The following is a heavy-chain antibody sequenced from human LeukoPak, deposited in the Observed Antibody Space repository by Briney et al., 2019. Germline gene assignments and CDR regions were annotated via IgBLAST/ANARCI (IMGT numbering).Heavy chain of an antibody. J-gene: IGHJ4*02. Sequence: ASVKVSCKASGYTFTSHDINWVRQATGQGLEWMGWMNPNTGYTNYAQKFQGRVTITADKSTSTAYMELSSLRSEDTAVYYCATSHPTLDGGGIDWGQGTLVTVSS. V-gene: IGHV1-8*03. CDR1: GYTFTSHD. CDR2: MNPNTGYT. CDR3: ATSHPTLDGGGID. D-gene: IGHD3-16*01.